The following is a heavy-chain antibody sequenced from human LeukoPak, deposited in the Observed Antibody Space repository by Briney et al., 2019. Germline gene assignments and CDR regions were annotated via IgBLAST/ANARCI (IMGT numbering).Heavy chain of an antibody. Sequence: SETLSLTCTVSGGSISSSSYYWGWIRQPPGKGLEWIVSIYYSGSTYYNPSLKSRVTISVDTSKNQFSLKLSSVTAADTAVYYCARQHALMVYAMRPNYIDVWGKGTTVTVSS. CDR2: IYYSGST. CDR3: ARQHALMVYAMRPNYIDV. CDR1: GGSISSSSYY. V-gene: IGHV4-39*01. J-gene: IGHJ6*03. D-gene: IGHD2-8*01.